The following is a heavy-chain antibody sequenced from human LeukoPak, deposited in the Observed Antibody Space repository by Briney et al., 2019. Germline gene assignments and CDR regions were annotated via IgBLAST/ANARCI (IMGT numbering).Heavy chain of an antibody. J-gene: IGHJ3*02. Sequence: GESLKISCKTSGYNFNTYWIGWVRQMPGKGLEWMGLIYPGDSNTRYSPSFQGQVTFSADKSITTAYLQWSSLKASDTAMYYCASHNIVAGTHDAFDIWGQGTMVTVSS. D-gene: IGHD5-12*01. CDR3: ASHNIVAGTHDAFDI. V-gene: IGHV5-51*01. CDR2: IYPGDSNT. CDR1: GYNFNTYW.